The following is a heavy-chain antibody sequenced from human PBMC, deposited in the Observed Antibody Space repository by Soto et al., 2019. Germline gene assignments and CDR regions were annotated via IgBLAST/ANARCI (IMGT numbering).Heavy chain of an antibody. J-gene: IGHJ4*02. Sequence: QVQLLQSGAEVKKPGASVKISCKASGYTFSFDYLSWVRRAPGQGLQWMGKINPDGGATTYAQSFQGRVSITSDASTCTVYMELSSLTSDDTAVYYCAKGRRNTFWGQGTLVSVSS. D-gene: IGHD3-10*01. CDR1: GYTFSFDY. V-gene: IGHV1-46*01. CDR2: INPDGGAT. CDR3: AKGRRNTF.